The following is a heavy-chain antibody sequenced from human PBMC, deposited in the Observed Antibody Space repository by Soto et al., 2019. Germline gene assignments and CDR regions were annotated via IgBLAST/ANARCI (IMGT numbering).Heavy chain of an antibody. CDR2: IIPIFGTA. Sequence: GASVKVSCKASGGTFSSYAISWVRQAPGQGLEWMGGIIPIFGTANYAQKFQGRVTMTRNTSISTAYMELSSLRSEDTAVYYCARGRGVVTVDYWGQGTLVTVSS. CDR3: ARGRGVVTVDY. J-gene: IGHJ4*02. CDR1: GGTFSSYA. D-gene: IGHD2-15*01. V-gene: IGHV1-69*05.